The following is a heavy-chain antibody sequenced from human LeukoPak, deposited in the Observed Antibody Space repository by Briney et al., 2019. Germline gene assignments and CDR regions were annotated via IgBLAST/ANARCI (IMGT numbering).Heavy chain of an antibody. Sequence: SETLSLTCTVSGGSISSYYWSWIRQPPGKGLEWIGYIYYSGSTNYNPSLKSRVTISVDTSKNQFSLKLSSVTAADTAVYYCARVVPQYYDILTGYSPTYYFDYWGQGTLVTVSS. CDR1: GGSISSYY. V-gene: IGHV4-59*01. CDR3: ARVVPQYYDILTGYSPTYYFDY. CDR2: IYYSGST. J-gene: IGHJ4*02. D-gene: IGHD3-9*01.